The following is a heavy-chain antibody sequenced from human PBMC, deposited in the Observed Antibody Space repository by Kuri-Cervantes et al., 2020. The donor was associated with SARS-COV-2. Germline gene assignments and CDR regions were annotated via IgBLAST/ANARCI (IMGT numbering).Heavy chain of an antibody. J-gene: IGHJ6*02. CDR3: ARDRGVVVPAIDYGMDV. D-gene: IGHD2-2*01. CDR2: ISYDGSNK. Sequence: GELLKISCAASGFTFNSSPMHWVRQTPGKGLEWVALISYDGSNKYYADSVQGRFTISRDNSKNTLYLQMNSLRAEDAAVYYCARDRGVVVPAIDYGMDVWGQGTTVTVSS. CDR1: GFTFNSSP. V-gene: IGHV3-30-3*01.